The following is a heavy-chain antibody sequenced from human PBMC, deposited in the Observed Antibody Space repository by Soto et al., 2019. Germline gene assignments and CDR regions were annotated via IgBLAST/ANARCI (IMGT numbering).Heavy chain of an antibody. CDR1: SGSISSSNW. D-gene: IGHD4-17*01. Sequence: QVQLQESGPGLVKPSGTLSLTCAVSSGSISSSNWWSWVRQPPGKGLEWIGEIYHSGSTNYNPSLKSRVAISVEESKKQSALKLSSVTAADTAVFYCAREDCGDPYWYFDLWGRGTLVTVAS. J-gene: IGHJ2*01. V-gene: IGHV4-4*02. CDR3: AREDCGDPYWYFDL. CDR2: IYHSGST.